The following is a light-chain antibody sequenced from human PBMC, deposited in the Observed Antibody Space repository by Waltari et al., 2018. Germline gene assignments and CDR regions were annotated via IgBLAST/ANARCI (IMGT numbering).Light chain of an antibody. V-gene: IGKV3-20*01. CDR3: QQCGSSPPT. Sequence: EIVLTQSPGTLSLSPGERATLSCRASQSVSSTYLAWYQQKPGQAHRLLIYDASSRATGIPDRFSGSGSGTDFTLIISRLEPEDFGVYYCQQCGSSPPTFGGGTKVQIK. J-gene: IGKJ4*01. CDR1: QSVSSTY. CDR2: DAS.